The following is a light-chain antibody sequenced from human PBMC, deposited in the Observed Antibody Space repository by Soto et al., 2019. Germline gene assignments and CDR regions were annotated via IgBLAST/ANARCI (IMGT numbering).Light chain of an antibody. V-gene: IGLV2-14*03. CDR3: ISSTTSSTVI. CDR1: SSDVGGFNY. Sequence: QSVLTQPASVSGSPGQSIVISCTGTSSDVGGFNYVSWYQQYPGKAPKLMIYDVSHRPSGVSNRFSGSKSGNTASLTISGLQAEDEADYHCISSTTSSTVIFGGGTKLTVL. J-gene: IGLJ2*01. CDR2: DVS.